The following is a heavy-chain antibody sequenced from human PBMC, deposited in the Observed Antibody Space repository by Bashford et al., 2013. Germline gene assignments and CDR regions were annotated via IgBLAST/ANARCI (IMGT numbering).Heavy chain of an antibody. D-gene: IGHD4-17*01. J-gene: IGHJ4*02. CDR1: GGTFSSYG. Sequence: ASVKVSCKASGGTFSSYGISWVRQAPGQGLEWMGWISAYNGNTNYAQKFQGTVTMTTATSTTTAYMELRSLRSDDTAVYYCARGPLYGDFTYWGQGTLVTVSS. CDR3: ARGPLYGDFTY. V-gene: IGHV1-18*01. CDR2: ISAYNGNT.